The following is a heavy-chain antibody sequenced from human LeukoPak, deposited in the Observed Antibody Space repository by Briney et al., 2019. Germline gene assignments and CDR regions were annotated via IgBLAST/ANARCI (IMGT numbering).Heavy chain of an antibody. CDR3: ARTPPNWGADY. CDR1: GYTFTSYD. Sequence: ASVKVSCKASGYTFTSYDINWVRQATGQGLEWMGWMSPKSGNTGYAPKFQDRVAMTRDTSISTAYMELNSLRSEDTAVYYCARTPPNWGADYWGRGTLVTVSS. J-gene: IGHJ4*02. V-gene: IGHV1-8*01. D-gene: IGHD7-27*01. CDR2: MSPKSGNT.